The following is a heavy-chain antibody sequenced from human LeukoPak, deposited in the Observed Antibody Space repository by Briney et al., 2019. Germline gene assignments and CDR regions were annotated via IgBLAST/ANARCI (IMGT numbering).Heavy chain of an antibody. CDR1: GGSFSGYC. J-gene: IGHJ4*02. D-gene: IGHD2-2*01. CDR2: INHSGST. Sequence: SETLSLTCAVYGGSFSGYCWSWIRQPPGKGLEWIGEINHSGSTNYNPSLKSRVTISVDTSKNQFSLKLSSVTAADTAVYYCARDPIVVVPAANYFDYWGQGTLVTVSS. V-gene: IGHV4-34*01. CDR3: ARDPIVVVPAANYFDY.